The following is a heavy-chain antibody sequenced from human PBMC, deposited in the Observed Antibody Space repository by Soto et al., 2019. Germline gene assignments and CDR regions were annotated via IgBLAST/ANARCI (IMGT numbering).Heavy chain of an antibody. D-gene: IGHD6-13*01. Sequence: QVQLVQSGAEVKKPGASVKVSCKVSGYTLTSYAMHWVRQAPGQRLEWMGWINAGNGNTKYSEKFQGRVTITRDTSASTAYMELSSLRSEDTAVYYCAREKGYSSSWYNYWGQGTLVTVSS. CDR2: INAGNGNT. J-gene: IGHJ4*02. V-gene: IGHV1-3*01. CDR1: GYTLTSYA. CDR3: AREKGYSSSWYNY.